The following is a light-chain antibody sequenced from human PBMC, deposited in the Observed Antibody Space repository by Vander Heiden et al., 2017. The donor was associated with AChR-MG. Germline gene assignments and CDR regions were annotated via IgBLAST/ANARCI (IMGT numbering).Light chain of an antibody. CDR1: PSLLHNNGYNY. CDR3: RQALQTSWT. J-gene: IGKJ1*01. V-gene: IGKV2-28*01. Sequence: DIVMTQSPLSLPVAPGEPASSSCMSSPSLLHNNGYNYLDWYLQKPGQAPQLLIYLGSNRASGVPDRFSGSGSGTDFTLKISRVEAEDVGVYYCRQALQTSWTFGQGTKVEIK. CDR2: LGS.